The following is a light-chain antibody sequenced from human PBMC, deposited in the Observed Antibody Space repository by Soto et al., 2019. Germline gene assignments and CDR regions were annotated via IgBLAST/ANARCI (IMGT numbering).Light chain of an antibody. CDR1: QNITKF. Sequence: DIQMTQSPCSLSASVGDRVSVTCRTSQNITKFLNWYQEKPGKAPKVLIYVTSNLENGVPSRFSGSGSGTHFTLSISSLQPEDFATYYCQQTFSAPGTFGPGTRVEVK. V-gene: IGKV1-39*01. J-gene: IGKJ1*01. CDR3: QQTFSAPGT. CDR2: VTS.